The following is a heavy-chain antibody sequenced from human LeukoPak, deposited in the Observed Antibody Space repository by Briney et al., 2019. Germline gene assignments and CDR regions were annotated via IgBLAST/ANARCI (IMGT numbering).Heavy chain of an antibody. Sequence: SSETLSLTCTVSGGSISSYYWSWIRQPPGKGLEWIGYIYYSGSTNYNPSLKSRVTISVDTSKNQFSLKLSPVTAADTAVYYCARVDYYDSSGYRWAFDIWGQGTMVTVSS. V-gene: IGHV4-59*01. CDR1: GGSISSYY. J-gene: IGHJ3*02. CDR2: IYYSGST. CDR3: ARVDYYDSSGYRWAFDI. D-gene: IGHD3-22*01.